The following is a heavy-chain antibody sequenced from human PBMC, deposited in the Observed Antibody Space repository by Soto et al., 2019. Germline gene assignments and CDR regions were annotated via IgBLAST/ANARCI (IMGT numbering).Heavy chain of an antibody. CDR1: GGSFSGYY. CDR3: ASGPLGMVRGVIMNAFDI. D-gene: IGHD3-10*01. CDR2: INHSGST. J-gene: IGHJ3*02. Sequence: QVQLQQWGAGLLKPSETLSLTCAVYGGSFSGYYWSWIRQPPGKGLEWIGEINHSGSTNYNPSLKSRVTISVDTSKNQFSLKLSSVTAADTAVYYCASGPLGMVRGVIMNAFDIWGQGTMVTVSS. V-gene: IGHV4-34*01.